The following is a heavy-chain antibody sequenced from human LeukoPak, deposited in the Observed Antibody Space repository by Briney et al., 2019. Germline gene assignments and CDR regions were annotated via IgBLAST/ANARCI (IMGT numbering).Heavy chain of an antibody. CDR3: ARDISEWGRSLWFGELMHYYYGMDV. J-gene: IGHJ6*02. D-gene: IGHD3-10*01. CDR2: ISAYNGKT. V-gene: IGHV1-18*01. CDR1: GYTFTSYG. Sequence: ASVKVSCKASGYTFTSYGISWVRQAPGQGLEWMGWISAYNGKTNYAQKLQGRVTMTTDTSTSTAYMELRSLRSDDTAVYYCARDISEWGRSLWFGELMHYYYGMDVWGQGTTVTVSS.